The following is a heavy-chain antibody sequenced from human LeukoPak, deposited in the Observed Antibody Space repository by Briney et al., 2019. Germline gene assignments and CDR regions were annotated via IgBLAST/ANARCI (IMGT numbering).Heavy chain of an antibody. CDR3: AKDGYSGYVLFDY. D-gene: IGHD5-12*01. V-gene: IGHV3-30*02. CDR2: IRYDGSNK. CDR1: GFTFSSYG. J-gene: IGHJ4*02. Sequence: AGGSLRLSCAASGFTFSSYGMHWVRQAPGKGLEWVAFIRYDGSNKYYADSVKGRFTISRDNSKNTLYLQMNSLRAEDTAVYYCAKDGYSGYVLFDYWGQGTLVTVSS.